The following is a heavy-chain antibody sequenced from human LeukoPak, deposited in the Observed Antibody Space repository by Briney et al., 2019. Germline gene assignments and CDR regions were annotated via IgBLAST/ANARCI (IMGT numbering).Heavy chain of an antibody. CDR3: ARFLAGTRRFHFYYYMDV. D-gene: IGHD3-9*01. J-gene: IGHJ6*03. CDR2: IYYTGST. CDR1: GGSMSNSSYY. V-gene: IGHV4-39*01. Sequence: PSETLSLTCTVSGGSMSNSSYYWGWIRQPPGKGLEWIGSIYYTGSTYYNPSFKSRITISVDTSKNQFSLKVISVTAADTAVYYCARFLAGTRRFHFYYYMDVWGKGTTVTISS.